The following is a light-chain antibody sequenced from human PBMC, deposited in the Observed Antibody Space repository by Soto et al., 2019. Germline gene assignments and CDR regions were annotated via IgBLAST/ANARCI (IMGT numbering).Light chain of an antibody. V-gene: IGLV2-14*01. CDR3: TSYTSDRTYV. J-gene: IGLJ1*01. Sequence: QSALTQPASVSGSPGQSITISCTATRTDVGRYNYVSWYQQHPGKAPKLMVYDVSNRPSWVSNRFSGSKSGITASLTISGLQAEDEADYYCTSYTSDRTYVFGTWTKVTVL. CDR1: RTDVGRYNY. CDR2: DVS.